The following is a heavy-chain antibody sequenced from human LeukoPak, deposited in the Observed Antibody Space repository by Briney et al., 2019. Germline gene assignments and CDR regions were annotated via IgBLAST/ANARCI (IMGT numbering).Heavy chain of an antibody. CDR2: IDPSDSYT. CDR1: GYSFTTYW. V-gene: IGHV5-10-1*01. D-gene: IGHD1-1*01. CDR3: ARHVTGTTDY. Sequence: GESLKISCKGSGYSFTTYWIGWVRLMPGKGLEWMGRIDPSDSYTNYCPSFQGHVTISVDKSINTAYLQWSSLKASDTAMYYCARHVTGTTDYWGQGTLVTVSS. J-gene: IGHJ4*02.